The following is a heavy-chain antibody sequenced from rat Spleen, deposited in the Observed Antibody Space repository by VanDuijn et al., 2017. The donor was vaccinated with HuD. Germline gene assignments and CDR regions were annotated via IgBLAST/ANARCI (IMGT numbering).Heavy chain of an antibody. CDR3: ARQGVYYGLLLDY. D-gene: IGHD1-6*01. CDR1: GFTFSDYY. J-gene: IGHJ2*01. V-gene: IGHV5-22*01. Sequence: EVQLVESGGGLVQPGRSMKLSCAASGFTFSDYYMAWVRQAPQKGLEWVASISYEGSSTYYGDSVKGRFTISRDNAKSTLYLQMNSLRSEDTATYYCARQGVYYGLLLDYWGQGVMVTVSS. CDR2: ISYEGSST.